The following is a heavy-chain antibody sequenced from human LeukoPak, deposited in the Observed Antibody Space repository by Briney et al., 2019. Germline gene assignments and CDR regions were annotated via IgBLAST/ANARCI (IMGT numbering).Heavy chain of an antibody. Sequence: PGGSPRLSCAASGFAFNTYWMHWVRQAPGTGLVWVSRINGDGSSTSYADFVKGRFTISRDNAKNTLYLQMNSLRAEETAIYYCARDKGYSIDQWGQGTLVTVSS. CDR1: GFAFNTYW. CDR3: ARDKGYSIDQ. J-gene: IGHJ5*02. D-gene: IGHD5-18*01. V-gene: IGHV3-74*01. CDR2: INGDGSST.